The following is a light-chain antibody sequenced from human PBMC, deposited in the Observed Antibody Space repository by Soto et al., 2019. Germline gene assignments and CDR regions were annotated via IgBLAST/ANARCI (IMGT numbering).Light chain of an antibody. Sequence: EIVLTQSPGTLSLSPGERATLSCRASQSVSSSYLAWYQQKPGQSPRLLIYDTSSRATGIPDMFSGSGSGTDFTLAISRLEPEDFAVYCCQQFVSSPSFGQGTKVELK. J-gene: IGKJ1*01. CDR1: QSVSSSY. CDR3: QQFVSSPS. CDR2: DTS. V-gene: IGKV3-20*01.